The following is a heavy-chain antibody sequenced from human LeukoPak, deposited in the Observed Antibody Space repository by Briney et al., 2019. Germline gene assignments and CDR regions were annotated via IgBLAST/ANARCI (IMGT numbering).Heavy chain of an antibody. J-gene: IGHJ4*02. CDR2: MNPNSANT. CDR1: GYTFSTYD. V-gene: IGHV1-8*02. D-gene: IGHD2-2*01. CDR3: ARAIRYQLLSDY. Sequence: ASVKVSCKTSGYTFSTYDINWLRQAAGQSLEWMGWMNPNSANTGFAQKFQGRAAITRDTSTATAYLELSGLTSEDTAVYYCARAIRYQLLSDYWGQGTLFTVSS.